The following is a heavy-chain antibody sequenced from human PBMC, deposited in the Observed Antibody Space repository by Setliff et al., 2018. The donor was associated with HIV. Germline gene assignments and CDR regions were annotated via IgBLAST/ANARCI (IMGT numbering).Heavy chain of an antibody. D-gene: IGHD3-22*01. CDR1: GGSFSGYY. Sequence: PSETLSLTCAVYGGSFSGYYWSWIRQPPGKGREWIGEINHSGSTNYNPSLKSRVTISVDTSKNQFSLKLSSVTAADTAVYYCASIGHYYDSSGYSEPYYFDYWGQGTLVTVSS. V-gene: IGHV4-34*01. J-gene: IGHJ4*02. CDR3: ASIGHYYDSSGYSEPYYFDY. CDR2: INHSGST.